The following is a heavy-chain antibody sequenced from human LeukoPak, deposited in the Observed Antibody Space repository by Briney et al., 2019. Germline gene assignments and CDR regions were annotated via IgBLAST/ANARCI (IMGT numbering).Heavy chain of an antibody. J-gene: IGHJ4*02. V-gene: IGHV3-30*02. D-gene: IGHD3-9*01. CDR2: IRYDGSKK. CDR3: ANGPHYNILTGFYKVRSHLDY. CDR1: GFTISNNY. Sequence: PGGSLRLSCAASGFTISNNYIRWLRQAPGKGLEWVAFIRYDGSKKYYADSVKGRFTISRDNSKNTLYLQMNSLRAEDTAMYYCANGPHYNILTGFYKVRSHLDYWGQGTLVTVSS.